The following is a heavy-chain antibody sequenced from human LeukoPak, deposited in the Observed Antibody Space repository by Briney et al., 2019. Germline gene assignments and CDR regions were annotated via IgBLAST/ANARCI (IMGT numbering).Heavy chain of an antibody. V-gene: IGHV3-21*01. CDR3: ARARYCSGGSCYSYAFDI. Sequence: PGGSLRLSCAASGFTFSSYSMNWVRQAPGKGLEWVSSISSSSSYIYYADSVKGRFTISRDNAKNSLYLQMNSLRAEDTAVYYCARARYCSGGSCYSYAFDIWGQGTMVTVSS. J-gene: IGHJ3*02. CDR2: ISSSSSYI. CDR1: GFTFSSYS. D-gene: IGHD2-15*01.